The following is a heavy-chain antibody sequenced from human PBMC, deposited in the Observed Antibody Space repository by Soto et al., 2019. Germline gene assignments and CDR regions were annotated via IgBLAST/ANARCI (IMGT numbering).Heavy chain of an antibody. V-gene: IGHV4-34*01. CDR1: GGSFSGYY. J-gene: IGHJ4*02. CDR2: INHSGST. D-gene: IGHD6-19*01. Sequence: PSETLSLTCAVYGGSFSGYYWSWIRQPPGKGLEWIGEINHSGSTNYNPSLKSRVTISVDTSKNQFSLKLSSVTAADTAVYYCARGIGKIIAVAGNFDYWGQGTLVTVSS. CDR3: ARGIGKIIAVAGNFDY.